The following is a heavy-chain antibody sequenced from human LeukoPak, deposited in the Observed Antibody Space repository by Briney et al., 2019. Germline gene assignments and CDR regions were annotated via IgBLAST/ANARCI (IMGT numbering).Heavy chain of an antibody. V-gene: IGHV1-2*02. CDR3: AREYTMIVVVTSIGYNWFDP. CDR1: GYTFTGYY. J-gene: IGHJ5*02. CDR2: INPNSGGT. D-gene: IGHD3-22*01. Sequence: PSVKVSCKASGYTFTGYYMHWVRQAPGQGLEWMGWINPNSGGTNYAQKFQGRVTMTRDTPISTAYMELSRLRSDDTAVYYCAREYTMIVVVTSIGYNWFDPWGQGTLVTVSS.